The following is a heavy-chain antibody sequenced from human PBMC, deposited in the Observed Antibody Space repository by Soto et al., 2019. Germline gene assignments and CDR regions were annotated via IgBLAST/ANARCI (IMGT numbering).Heavy chain of an antibody. CDR1: GYTFTDYS. V-gene: IGHV1-3*05. Sequence: QVQLVQSGAEEKKPGASVKVSCKAYGYTFTDYSVHWVRQAPGQRPEWMGWINAGSGYTKYSEEFQGRVTITMDTSARTAYMELSSLTSEVTAVYYCARWWYSCEYWGQGTLVTVSS. CDR2: INAGSGYT. D-gene: IGHD2-15*01. J-gene: IGHJ4*02. CDR3: ARWWYSCEY.